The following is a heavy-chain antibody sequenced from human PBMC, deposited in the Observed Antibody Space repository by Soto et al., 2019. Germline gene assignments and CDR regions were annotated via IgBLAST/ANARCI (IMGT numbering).Heavy chain of an antibody. Sequence: GESLKISCKGSGYSFTSYWIGWVRQMPGKGLEWMGIIYPGDSDTRYSPSFQGQVTISADKSISTAYLQWSSLKASDTAMYYCARQMAVHYYDSSGYYYNDYWGQGTLVTVSS. CDR3: ARQMAVHYYDSSGYYYNDY. CDR1: GYSFTSYW. D-gene: IGHD3-22*01. CDR2: IYPGDSDT. J-gene: IGHJ4*02. V-gene: IGHV5-51*01.